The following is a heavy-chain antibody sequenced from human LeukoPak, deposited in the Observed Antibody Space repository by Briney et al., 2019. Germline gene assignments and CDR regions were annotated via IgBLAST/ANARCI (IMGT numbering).Heavy chain of an antibody. Sequence: GGSLRLSCAASGFSFSNSAMSWVRQTSGKGLEWVSSISGSGTSTYYADSVKGRFTISRGNSKNTVYLQMNSLRAEDTAVYYCARTTVTAPYWGQGTLVTVSS. CDR1: GFSFSNSA. J-gene: IGHJ4*02. V-gene: IGHV3-23*01. CDR3: ARTTVTAPY. CDR2: ISGSGTST. D-gene: IGHD4-17*01.